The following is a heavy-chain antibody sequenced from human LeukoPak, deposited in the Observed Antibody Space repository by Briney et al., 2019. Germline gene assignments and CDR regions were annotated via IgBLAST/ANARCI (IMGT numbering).Heavy chain of an antibody. CDR1: GGSFSGYY. D-gene: IGHD6-25*01. CDR2: INHSGST. Sequence: SETLSLTCAVYGGSFSGYYWSWIRQPPGKGLEWIGEINHSGSTNYNPSLKSRVTISVDTSKNQFSLKLSSVTAADTAVYYCATTPRSARWFDPWGQGTLVTVSS. V-gene: IGHV4-34*01. CDR3: ATTPRSARWFDP. J-gene: IGHJ5*02.